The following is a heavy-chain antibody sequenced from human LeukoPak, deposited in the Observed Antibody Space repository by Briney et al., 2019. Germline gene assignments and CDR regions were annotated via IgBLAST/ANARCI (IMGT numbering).Heavy chain of an antibody. V-gene: IGHV5-51*01. CDR2: IYPGDSDT. Sequence: GESLKISCKGSGYSFTSYWIGWVRQMPGKGLEWMGIIYPGDSDTRYSPSFQGQVTISADKSISTAYLQWSSLKASDTAMYYCARRMVVGATSHAFDIWGQGTMVTVSS. CDR1: GYSFTSYW. J-gene: IGHJ3*02. CDR3: ARRMVVGATSHAFDI. D-gene: IGHD1-26*01.